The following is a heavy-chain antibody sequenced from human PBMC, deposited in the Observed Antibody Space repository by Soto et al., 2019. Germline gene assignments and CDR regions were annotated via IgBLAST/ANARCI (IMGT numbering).Heavy chain of an antibody. CDR1: GGSVSSGVFS. Sequence: QLQLQESGSGVVKPSQTLSLTCAVSGGSVSSGVFSWNWIRQPPGQGLEWIGYISHGGSPHYTPSLRGRVSISVDRSTNVISLNLTSMTPADTAVYFCVRGHYYYAMDVWGQGTTVTVSS. J-gene: IGHJ6*02. CDR3: VRGHYYYAMDV. V-gene: IGHV4-30-2*01. CDR2: ISHGGSP.